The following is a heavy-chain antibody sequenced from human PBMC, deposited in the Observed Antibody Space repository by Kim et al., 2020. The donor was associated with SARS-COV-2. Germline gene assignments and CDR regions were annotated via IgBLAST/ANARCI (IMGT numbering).Heavy chain of an antibody. CDR3: ARSITGGTFDFWSGPYYFDY. CDR1: GFTFSDYY. V-gene: IGHV3-11*06. CDR2: ISSSSSYT. Sequence: GGSLRLSCAASGFTFSDYYMSWIRQAPGKGLEWVSYISSSSSYTNYADSVKGRFTISRDNAKNSLYLQMNSLRAEDTAVYYCARSITGGTFDFWSGPYYFDYWGQGTLVTVSS. J-gene: IGHJ4*02. D-gene: IGHD3-3*01.